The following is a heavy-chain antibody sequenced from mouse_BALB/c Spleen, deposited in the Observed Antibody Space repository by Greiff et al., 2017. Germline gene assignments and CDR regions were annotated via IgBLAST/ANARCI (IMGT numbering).Heavy chain of an antibody. J-gene: IGHJ4*01. D-gene: IGHD1-2*01. V-gene: IGHV5-17*02. CDR3: ARWGYYGEYYYAMDY. Sequence: DVKLVESGGGLVQPGGSRKLSCAASGFTFSSFGMHWVRQAPEKGLEWVAYISSCSSTIYYADTVKGRFTISRDNPKNTLFLQMTSLRSEDTAMYYCARWGYYGEYYYAMDYWGQGTSVTVSS. CDR2: ISSCSSTI. CDR1: GFTFSSFG.